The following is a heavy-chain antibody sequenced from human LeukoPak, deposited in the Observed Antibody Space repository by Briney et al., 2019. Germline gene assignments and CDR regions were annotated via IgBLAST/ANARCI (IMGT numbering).Heavy chain of an antibody. D-gene: IGHD4-17*01. CDR1: GGTFSSYA. J-gene: IGHJ3*02. CDR2: IIPILGIA. CDR3: ARLGGDGQTTVTRKHAFDI. Sequence: ASVKVSCKASGGTFSSYAISWVRQAPGQGLEWMGRIIPILGIANYAQKFQGRVTITADKSTSTAYMELSSLRSEDTAVYYCARLGGDGQTTVTRKHAFDIWGQGTMVTVSS. V-gene: IGHV1-69*04.